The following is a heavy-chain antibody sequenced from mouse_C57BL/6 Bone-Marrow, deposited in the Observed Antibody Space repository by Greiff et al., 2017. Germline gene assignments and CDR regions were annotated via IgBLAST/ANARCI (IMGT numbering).Heavy chain of an antibody. D-gene: IGHD2-4*01. V-gene: IGHV1-64*01. CDR3: SRSYDYDGYTFDY. J-gene: IGHJ4*01. Sequence: QVQLQQPGAELVKPGASVKLSCKASGYTFTNYWMHWVKQRPGQGLEWIGMMHPNGGSPDYNEKFKSEATLSVDKSSRTAYMELISLTSEDSAVFYCSRSYDYDGYTFDYWGQGTSVTVSS. CDR2: MHPNGGSP. CDR1: GYTFTNYW.